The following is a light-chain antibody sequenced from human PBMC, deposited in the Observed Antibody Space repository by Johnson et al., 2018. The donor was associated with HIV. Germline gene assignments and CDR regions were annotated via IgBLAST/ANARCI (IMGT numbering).Light chain of an antibody. J-gene: IGLJ1*01. CDR3: GTWDSSLNAYV. Sequence: QSVLTQPPSVSAAPGQKVTISCSGSNSNIGNNYISWYQQLPRTAPKLLIYDTYKRPSGIPDRFSASKSGTSATLGIPGLQTGDEADYSCGTWDSSLNAYVFGTGTQVTVL. CDR1: NSNIGNNY. V-gene: IGLV1-51*01. CDR2: DTY.